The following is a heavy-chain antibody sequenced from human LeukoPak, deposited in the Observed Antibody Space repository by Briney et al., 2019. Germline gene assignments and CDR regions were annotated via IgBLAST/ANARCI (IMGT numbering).Heavy chain of an antibody. CDR3: ARGGGPEY. CDR2: TNTDGSST. V-gene: IGHV3-74*03. J-gene: IGHJ4*02. CDR1: GFTFSSYW. Sequence: GGSLRLSCAASGFTFSSYWMHWVRQAPGKGLVWVSGTNTDGSSTMYADSVKGRFTIARDNAKNTLYLQINSLRVEDTAVYYCARGGGPEYWGQGTLVTVSS. D-gene: IGHD3-10*01.